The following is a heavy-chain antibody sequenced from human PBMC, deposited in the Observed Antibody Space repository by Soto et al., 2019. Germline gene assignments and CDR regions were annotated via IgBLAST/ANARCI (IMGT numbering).Heavy chain of an antibody. CDR2: IYHSGNT. CDR1: GGSIRNYY. V-gene: IGHV4-59*01. CDR3: AKDYYETSTYWGAFNI. J-gene: IGHJ3*02. Sequence: LSLTCTVSGGSIRNYYWSWVRQPPGKGLEWIGYIYHSGNTNVNPSLKSRVTISVDTSKSQISLKMTSVTAADTAMYYCAKDYYETSTYWGAFNIWGQGAMVTVSS. D-gene: IGHD3-22*01.